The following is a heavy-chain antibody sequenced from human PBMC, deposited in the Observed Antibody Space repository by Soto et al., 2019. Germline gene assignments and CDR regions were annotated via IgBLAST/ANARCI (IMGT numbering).Heavy chain of an antibody. J-gene: IGHJ5*02. CDR2: IKSKTSGGTT. CDR1: GFTFSSYA. Sequence: PGGSLRLSCAASGFTFSSYAMTWVRQATGKGLEWVGRIKSKTSGGTTDYNGSVKGRFTISRDDSENTLYLQMDSLKTEDTAVYYCTNLGPSGSWGQGTLVTVSS. D-gene: IGHD3-10*01. CDR3: TNLGPSGS. V-gene: IGHV3-15*01.